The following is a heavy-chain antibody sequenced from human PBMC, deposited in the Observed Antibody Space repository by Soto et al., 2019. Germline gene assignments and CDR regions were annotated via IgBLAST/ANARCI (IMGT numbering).Heavy chain of an antibody. CDR3: ARDIGWDY. J-gene: IGHJ4*02. CDR1: GFTFSSYA. V-gene: IGHV3-30-3*01. Sequence: SGGSLRLSCAASGFTFSSYAMHWVRQAPGKGLEWVAVISYDGSNKYYADSVKGRFTTSRDNSKNTLYLQMNSLRAEDTAVYYCARDIGWDYWGQGTLVTVSS. CDR2: ISYDGSNK. D-gene: IGHD3-16*02.